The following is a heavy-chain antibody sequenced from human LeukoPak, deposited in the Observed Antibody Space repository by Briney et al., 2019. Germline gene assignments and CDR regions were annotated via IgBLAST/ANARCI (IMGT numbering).Heavy chain of an antibody. V-gene: IGHV3-74*01. CDR2: INSDGSST. J-gene: IGHJ6*03. CDR1: GFTFSSYW. Sequence: GGSLRLSCAASGFTFSSYWMHWVRQAPGKGLVWVSRINSDGSSTSYADSVKGRFTISRDNAKNTLYLQMNSLRAEDTAVYYCARGLYYEFWSGYYWHYYYYMDVWGKGTTVTVSS. CDR3: ARGLYYEFWSGYYWHYYYYMDV. D-gene: IGHD3-3*01.